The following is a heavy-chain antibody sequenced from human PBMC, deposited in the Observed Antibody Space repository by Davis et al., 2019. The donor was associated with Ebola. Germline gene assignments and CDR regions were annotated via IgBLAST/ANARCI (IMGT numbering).Heavy chain of an antibody. Sequence: ASVKVSCKASGYTFTSYAMHWVRQAPGQRLEWMGWISAYNGNTNYAQKLQGRVTMTTDTSTSTAYMELRSLRSDDTAVYYCARRLVWDWFDPWGQGTLVTVSS. CDR1: GYTFTSYA. D-gene: IGHD6-19*01. CDR3: ARRLVWDWFDP. V-gene: IGHV1-18*01. CDR2: ISAYNGNT. J-gene: IGHJ5*02.